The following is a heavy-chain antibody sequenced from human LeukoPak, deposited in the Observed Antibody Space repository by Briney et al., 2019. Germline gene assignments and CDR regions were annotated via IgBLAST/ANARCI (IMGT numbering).Heavy chain of an antibody. CDR3: ARGRGVTGIDY. D-gene: IGHD3-10*01. J-gene: IGHJ4*02. CDR2: IKRDGSEK. CDR1: GFTFSSYW. V-gene: IGHV3-7*01. Sequence: GGSLRLSCAASGFTFSSYWMRWVRQAPGEALEGVANIKRDGSEKYYVDSVKGRFTIPRDNAKNSLYLQMNSLRAEDTAVYYCARGRGVTGIDYWGQGTLVTVSS.